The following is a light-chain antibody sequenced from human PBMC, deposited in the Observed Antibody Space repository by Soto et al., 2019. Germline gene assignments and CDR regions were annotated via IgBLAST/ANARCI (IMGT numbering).Light chain of an antibody. Sequence: IQLPQTPSTLSGSVGDRVTITCRASQTISSWLAWYQQKPGKAPKLLIYKASTLKSGVPSRFSGSGSGTEFTLTISSLQPDDFATYYRQHYNSYSEAFGQGTKVDI. J-gene: IGKJ1*01. V-gene: IGKV1-5*03. CDR3: QHYNSYSEA. CDR1: QTISSW. CDR2: KAS.